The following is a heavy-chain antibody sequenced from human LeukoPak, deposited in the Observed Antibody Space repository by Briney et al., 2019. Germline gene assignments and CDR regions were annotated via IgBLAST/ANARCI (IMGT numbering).Heavy chain of an antibody. CDR2: IKQDGSEK. J-gene: IGHJ6*02. V-gene: IGHV3-7*01. CDR1: GFTFSSYW. Sequence: PGGSLRLSCTASGFTFSSYWMSWVRRAPGKGLEWVANIKQDGSEKYYVDSVKGRFTISRDNAKNSLYLQMNSLRAEDTAVYYCARDSGQSPYYYYGMDVWGQGTTVTVSS. D-gene: IGHD6-19*01. CDR3: ARDSGQSPYYYYGMDV.